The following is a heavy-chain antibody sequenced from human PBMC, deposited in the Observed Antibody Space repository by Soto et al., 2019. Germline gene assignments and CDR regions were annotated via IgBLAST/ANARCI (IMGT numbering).Heavy chain of an antibody. V-gene: IGHV3-23*01. CDR2: ISGSGGST. J-gene: IGHJ4*02. D-gene: IGHD1-26*01. Sequence: LRLSCAASGFTFSSYAMSWVRQAPGKGLEWVSAISGSGGSTYYADSVKGRFTISRDNSKNTLYLQMNSLRAEDTAVYYCAQGRGASYSGYFDYWGQGTPVPVYS. CDR3: AQGRGASYSGYFDY. CDR1: GFTFSSYA.